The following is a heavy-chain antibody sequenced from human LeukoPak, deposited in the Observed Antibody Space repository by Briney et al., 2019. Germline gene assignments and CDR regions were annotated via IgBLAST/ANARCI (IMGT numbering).Heavy chain of an antibody. J-gene: IGHJ6*03. CDR3: AREPTGEVIICDYYYYMDV. CDR2: ISSSSSYI. Sequence: GGSLRLSCAASGFTFSSYSMNWVRQAPGKGLEWVSSISSSSSYIYYADSVKGRFTISRDNAKNSLYLQMNGLRAEDTAVYYCAREPTGEVIICDYYYYMDVWGKGTTVTISS. V-gene: IGHV3-21*01. D-gene: IGHD2-21*01. CDR1: GFTFSSYS.